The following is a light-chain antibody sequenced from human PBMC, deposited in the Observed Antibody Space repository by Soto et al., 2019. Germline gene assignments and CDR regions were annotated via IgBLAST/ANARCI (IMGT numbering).Light chain of an antibody. J-gene: IGKJ1*01. CDR3: QQYNNYPRT. V-gene: IGKV1-5*01. Sequence: DIKMTQSPSTLSASLGDRVTITCRASESIRTWLAWYQHKPGKAPKFLIYDASSLESGVPSRFSGSGSGTEFTLTISNLQPDDFATYFCQQYNNYPRTFGQGTKADVK. CDR2: DAS. CDR1: ESIRTW.